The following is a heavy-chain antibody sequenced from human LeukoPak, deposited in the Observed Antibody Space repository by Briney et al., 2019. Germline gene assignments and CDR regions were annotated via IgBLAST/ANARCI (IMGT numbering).Heavy chain of an antibody. CDR1: GGSISSYY. J-gene: IGHJ4*02. CDR3: ARHLRLLPFDY. Sequence: KPSETLSLTCTVSGGSISSYYWSWIRQPPGKGLEWIGYIYYSGSTNYNPSLKSRVTISVDTSKNQFSLKLSSVTAAGTAVYYCARHLRLLPFDYWGQGTLVTVSS. V-gene: IGHV4-59*08. D-gene: IGHD2-21*02. CDR2: IYYSGST.